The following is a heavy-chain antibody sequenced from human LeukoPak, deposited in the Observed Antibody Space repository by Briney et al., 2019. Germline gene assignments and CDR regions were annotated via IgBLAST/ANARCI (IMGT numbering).Heavy chain of an antibody. CDR1: GGSFSGYY. D-gene: IGHD3-22*01. Sequence: SETLSLTCAVYGGSFSGYYWSWIRQPPGKGLELIGEINHSGSTNYNPSLKSRVTISVDTSKNQFSLKLSSVTAADTAVYYCARHYYDSRWFDPWGQGTLVSVSS. V-gene: IGHV4-34*01. J-gene: IGHJ5*02. CDR2: INHSGST. CDR3: ARHYYDSRWFDP.